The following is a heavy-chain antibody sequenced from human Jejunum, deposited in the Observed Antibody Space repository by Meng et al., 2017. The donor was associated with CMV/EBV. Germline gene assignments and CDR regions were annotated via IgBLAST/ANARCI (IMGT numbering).Heavy chain of an antibody. Sequence: QGQLQDSGPGPVKPSQTIPLACSVSGGSIGSCDYYWSWIRQPPGKGLDCIGYIHDTGSTYYNPSLKSRVDISLGTSRNHFSLTLSSVTAEYTAVYFCARGSIFVSFDSWGQGTLVTVSS. CDR1: GGSIGSCDYY. D-gene: IGHD3-3*01. CDR3: ARGSIFVSFDS. J-gene: IGHJ4*02. CDR2: IHDTGST. V-gene: IGHV4-30-4*08.